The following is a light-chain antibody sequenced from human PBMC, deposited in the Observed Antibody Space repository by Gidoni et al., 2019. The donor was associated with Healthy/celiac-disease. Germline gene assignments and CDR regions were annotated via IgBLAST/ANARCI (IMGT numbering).Light chain of an antibody. CDR3: NSRDSSGNHLV. CDR2: GKN. Sequence: SELTQDPAVSVALGQTVRITCQGDSLRSYYASWYQQKPGQAPVLVSYGKNNRPSWIQDRFSGSSSGNTASLTITGAQAEDEADYYCNSRDSSGNHLVFGGGTKLTVL. J-gene: IGLJ2*01. CDR1: SLRSYY. V-gene: IGLV3-19*01.